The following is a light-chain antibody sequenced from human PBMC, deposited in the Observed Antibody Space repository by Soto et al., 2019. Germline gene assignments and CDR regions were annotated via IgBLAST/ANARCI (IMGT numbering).Light chain of an antibody. CDR1: QGVSRK. J-gene: IGKJ4*01. V-gene: IGKV3-15*01. CDR2: GAS. CDR3: QQYHTWPIT. Sequence: DIVMTQYPATLSVAPGERVPFSCRASQGVSRKLAWYQHKPGQAPRLLISGASTGATGIPARFSGSGSGTEFTLTISSLQSEDCAIYYCQQYHTWPITFGGGTKVDIK.